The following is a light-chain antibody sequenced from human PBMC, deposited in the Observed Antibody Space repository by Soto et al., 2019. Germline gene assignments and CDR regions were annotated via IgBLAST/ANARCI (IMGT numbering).Light chain of an antibody. Sequence: QSVLTQPPSVSGAPGQRVTISCTGCSSNIGAGYDVHWYQQLPGTAPKLLIYGNSNRRSGVPDRFSGSKSGTSASLAITGLQAEDEADYYCQSYDSSLSVVFGGGTKVTVL. V-gene: IGLV1-40*01. J-gene: IGLJ2*01. CDR2: GNS. CDR1: SSNIGAGYD. CDR3: QSYDSSLSVV.